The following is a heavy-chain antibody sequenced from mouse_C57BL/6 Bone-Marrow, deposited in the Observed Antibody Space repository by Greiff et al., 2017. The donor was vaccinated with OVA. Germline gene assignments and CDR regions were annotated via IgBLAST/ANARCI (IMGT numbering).Heavy chain of an antibody. CDR3: ALDYYFDY. Sequence: EVQLQQSGPELVKPGASVKISCKASGYSFTGYYMNWVKQSPEQSLEWIGEINPSTGGTTYNQKFKAKATLTVDKSSSTAYMQLKSLTSEDSAVYYCALDYYFDYWGQGTTLTVSS. J-gene: IGHJ2*01. V-gene: IGHV1-42*01. CDR2: INPSTGGT. CDR1: GYSFTGYY.